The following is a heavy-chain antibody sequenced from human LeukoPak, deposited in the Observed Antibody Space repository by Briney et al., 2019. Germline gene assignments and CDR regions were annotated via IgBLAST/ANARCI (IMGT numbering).Heavy chain of an antibody. CDR1: GGSFSGYY. D-gene: IGHD5-24*01. Sequence: SETLSLTCAVYGGSFSGYYWSWIRQPPGKGLEWIGEINHGGSTNYNPSLKSRVTISVDTSKNQFSLKLSSVTAADTAVYYCARHGQRWLQYYYWGQGTLVTVSS. V-gene: IGHV4-34*01. CDR2: INHGGST. J-gene: IGHJ4*02. CDR3: ARHGQRWLQYYY.